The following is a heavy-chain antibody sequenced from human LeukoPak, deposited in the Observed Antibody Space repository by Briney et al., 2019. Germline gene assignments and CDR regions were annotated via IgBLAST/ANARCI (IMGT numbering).Heavy chain of an antibody. Sequence: SETLSLTCTVSGGSISSSSYYWGWIRQPPGKGLEWIGRIYYSGSTYCNPSLKSRVTISVDTSKNQFSLKLSSVTAADTAVYYCARPVGYCSGGSCPNWFDPWGQGTLVTVSS. V-gene: IGHV4-39*01. CDR1: GGSISSSSYY. CDR3: ARPVGYCSGGSCPNWFDP. CDR2: IYYSGST. D-gene: IGHD2-15*01. J-gene: IGHJ5*02.